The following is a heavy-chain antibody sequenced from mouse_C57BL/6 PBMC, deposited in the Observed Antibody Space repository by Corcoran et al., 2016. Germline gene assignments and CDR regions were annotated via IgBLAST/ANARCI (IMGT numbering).Heavy chain of an antibody. Sequence: QIQLVQSGPELKKPGETVKISCKASGYTFTTYGMSWVKQAPGKGLKWMDWINTYSGVPTYADDFKGRFAFSLETSASTAYLQINNLKNEDTATYFCAGDYGKFAYCGQGTLVTVSA. CDR3: AGDYGKFAY. D-gene: IGHD2-4*01. J-gene: IGHJ3*01. V-gene: IGHV9-3*01. CDR1: GYTFTTYG. CDR2: INTYSGVP.